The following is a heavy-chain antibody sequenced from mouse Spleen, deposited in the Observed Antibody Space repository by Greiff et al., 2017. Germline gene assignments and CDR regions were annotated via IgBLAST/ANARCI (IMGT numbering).Heavy chain of an antibody. J-gene: IGHJ4*01. CDR1: GFTFSSYA. CDR3: ARSSYGSGYYYAMDY. V-gene: IGHV5-9-3*01. Sequence: EVQVVESGGGLVKPGGSLKLSCAASGFTFSSYAMSWVRQTPEKRLEWVATISSGGSYTYYPDSVKGRFTISRDNAKNTLYLQMSSLRSEDTAMYYCARSSYGSGYYYAMDYWGQGTSVTVSS. CDR2: ISSGGSYT. D-gene: IGHD1-1*01.